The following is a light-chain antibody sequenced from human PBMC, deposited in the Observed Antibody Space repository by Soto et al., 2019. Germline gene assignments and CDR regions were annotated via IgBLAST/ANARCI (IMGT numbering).Light chain of an antibody. CDR1: QSIGTNF. V-gene: IGKV3-20*01. CDR2: GAS. Sequence: EIALTQSPGTLSLSPGERGTLSCRASQSIGTNFLAWFQQKPGQAPRLLIYGASTRATGIADRFSGSGSGTHFTLTITRLEPEDSAVYYCQHYGDTPRTFGQGTKVEIK. CDR3: QHYGDTPRT. J-gene: IGKJ1*01.